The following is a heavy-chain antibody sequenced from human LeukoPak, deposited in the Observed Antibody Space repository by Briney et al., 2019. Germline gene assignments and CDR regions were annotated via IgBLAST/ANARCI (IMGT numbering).Heavy chain of an antibody. V-gene: IGHV3-23*01. Sequence: PGGSLRLPCAASGFTFSSYAMSWVRQAPGKGLEWVSAISGSGGSTYYADSVKGRFTISRDNSKNTLYLQMNSLRAEDTAVYYCAKVGWELLTYFDYWGQGTLVTVSS. CDR3: AKVGWELLTYFDY. D-gene: IGHD1-26*01. J-gene: IGHJ4*02. CDR2: ISGSGGST. CDR1: GFTFSSYA.